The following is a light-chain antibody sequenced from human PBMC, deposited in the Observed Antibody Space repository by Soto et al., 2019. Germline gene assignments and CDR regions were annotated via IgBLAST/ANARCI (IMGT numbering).Light chain of an antibody. CDR1: SSDVGGYNY. CDR2: DVS. V-gene: IGLV2-14*01. J-gene: IGLJ1*01. Sequence: QSVLTQPASGSGSPGQSITISCTGTSSDVGGYNYVSWYQQHPGKAPKLMIYDVSNRPSGVSNRFSGSKSGNTASLTISGLQAEHEADYYCSSYTSSSPCVFGTGTKVTVL. CDR3: SSYTSSSPCV.